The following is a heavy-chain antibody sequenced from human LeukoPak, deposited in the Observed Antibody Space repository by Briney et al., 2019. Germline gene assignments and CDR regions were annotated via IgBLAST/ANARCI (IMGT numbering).Heavy chain of an antibody. Sequence: ASVKVSCKTSGYTFSNYGISWVRQAPGQGLEWMGWISAYNGNTNYAQKVQGRVTMTTDTSTSTAYMELRSLRSDDTAVYFCARVTYSSSWHPLDYWGQGTLVTVSS. CDR3: ARVTYSSSWHPLDY. CDR2: ISAYNGNT. D-gene: IGHD6-13*01. CDR1: GYTFSNYG. J-gene: IGHJ4*02. V-gene: IGHV1-18*01.